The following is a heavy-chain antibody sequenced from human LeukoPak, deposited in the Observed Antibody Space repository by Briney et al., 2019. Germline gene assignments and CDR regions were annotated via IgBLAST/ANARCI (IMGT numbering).Heavy chain of an antibody. CDR1: GGSLSSSSYY. J-gene: IGHJ5*02. V-gene: IGHV4-39*01. CDR3: ASGTHSTEFDP. D-gene: IGHD3-10*01. Sequence: KPSETLSLTCTVSGGSLSSSSYYWGWIRQPPGKGLEWIGSSYYSGSTYYNPSLKSRVTISADTSKNQFSLKLNSVTAADTAEYYCASGTHSTEFDPWGQGTLVTVSS. CDR2: SYYSGST.